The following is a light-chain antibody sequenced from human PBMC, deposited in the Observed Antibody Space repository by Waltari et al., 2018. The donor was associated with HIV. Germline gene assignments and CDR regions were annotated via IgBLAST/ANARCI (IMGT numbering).Light chain of an antibody. CDR1: GSSNL. V-gene: IGLV2-23*01. CDR3: FSSADNSVP. CDR2: EGF. J-gene: IGLJ2*01. Sequence: GSSNLVSWYQHHPGRAPKLIIYEGFKRPSGVSNRFSGSKSGNTASLTISGLQADDEAHYYCFSSADNSVPFGGGTKVTVL.